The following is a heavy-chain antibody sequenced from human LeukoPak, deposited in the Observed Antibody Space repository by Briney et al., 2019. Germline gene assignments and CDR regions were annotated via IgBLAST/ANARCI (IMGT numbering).Heavy chain of an antibody. J-gene: IGHJ6*02. Sequence: PSQTLSLTCAVSGGSISSGGYSWSWIRQPPGKGLEWIGYIYHSGSTYYNPSLKSRVTISVDRSKNQFSLKLSSVTAADTAVYYCARQVLDIVVVPAAARSGYYYGMDVWGQGTTVTVSS. CDR2: IYHSGST. V-gene: IGHV4-30-2*01. CDR3: ARQVLDIVVVPAAARSGYYYGMDV. CDR1: GGSISSGGYS. D-gene: IGHD2-2*01.